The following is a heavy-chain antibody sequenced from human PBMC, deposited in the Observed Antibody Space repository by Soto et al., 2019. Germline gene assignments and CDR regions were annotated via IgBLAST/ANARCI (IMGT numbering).Heavy chain of an antibody. CDR2: IQSGGPT. Sequence: GGSLRLSCAASGFTVSSKYMSWVRQAPGKGLEWVSLIQSGGPTYYADSVKGRFTISRDTSENTVHLQMDSPRAEDTAVYYCARDDVLCDGGRCYGVTLDVWGQGTTVPVSS. CDR3: ARDDVLCDGGRCYGVTLDV. J-gene: IGHJ6*02. D-gene: IGHD2-15*01. CDR1: GFTVSSKY. V-gene: IGHV3-66*01.